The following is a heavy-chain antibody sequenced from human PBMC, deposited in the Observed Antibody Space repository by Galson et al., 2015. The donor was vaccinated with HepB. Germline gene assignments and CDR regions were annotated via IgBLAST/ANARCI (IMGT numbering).Heavy chain of an antibody. CDR3: ARGHPVVRGVISDMDV. CDR2: IGTIGDT. J-gene: IGHJ6*02. Sequence: SLRLSCAASGFTFSSQDMHWVRQTTGRGLEWVSGIGTIGDTFYSTPVRGRFTISRENAKNSLYLQMNSLRDDDTAVYYCARGHPVVRGVISDMDVWGQGATVNVSS. D-gene: IGHD3-10*01. V-gene: IGHV3-13*01. CDR1: GFTFSSQD.